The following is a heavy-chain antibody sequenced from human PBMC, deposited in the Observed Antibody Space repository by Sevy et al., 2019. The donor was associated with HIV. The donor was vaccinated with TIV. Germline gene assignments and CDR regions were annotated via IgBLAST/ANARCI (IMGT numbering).Heavy chain of an antibody. D-gene: IGHD3-16*01. J-gene: IGHJ4*02. Sequence: GESLKISCAASGFTFSPYSMNWVRQAPGMGLEWVSSISISSNHIYYADSVKGRFTISRDNAKNSLYLQMNSLRAEDTAVYYCARAPEENYDYITGSFDYWGQGTLVTVSS. CDR1: GFTFSPYS. CDR2: ISISSNHI. V-gene: IGHV3-21*01. CDR3: ARAPEENYDYITGSFDY.